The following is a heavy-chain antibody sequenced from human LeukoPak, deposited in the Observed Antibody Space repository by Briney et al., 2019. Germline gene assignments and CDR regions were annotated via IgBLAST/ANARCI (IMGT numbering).Heavy chain of an antibody. D-gene: IGHD4-17*01. CDR3: AREKPTGSLDY. CDR2: IYYGGST. Sequence: TSETLSLTCTVSGGSISSGGYYWSWIRQHPGKGLEWIGYIYYGGSTYYNPSLKSRVTISVDTSKNQFSLKLSSVTAADTAVYYCAREKPTGSLDYWGQGTLVTVSS. J-gene: IGHJ4*02. CDR1: GGSISSGGYY. V-gene: IGHV4-31*03.